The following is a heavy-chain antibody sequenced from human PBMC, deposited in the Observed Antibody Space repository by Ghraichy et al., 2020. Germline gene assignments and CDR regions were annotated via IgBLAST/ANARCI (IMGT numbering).Heavy chain of an antibody. V-gene: IGHV3-30*02. J-gene: IGHJ3*02. D-gene: IGHD2-21*02. Sequence: GGSLRLSCAASGFTFSSYGMHWVRQAPGKGLEWVAFIRYDGSNKYYADSVKGRFTISRDNSKNTLYLQMNSLRAEDTAVYYCAKQPNKAYCGGDCRIDDAFDIWGQGTMVTVSS. CDR2: IRYDGSNK. CDR1: GFTFSSYG. CDR3: AKQPNKAYCGGDCRIDDAFDI.